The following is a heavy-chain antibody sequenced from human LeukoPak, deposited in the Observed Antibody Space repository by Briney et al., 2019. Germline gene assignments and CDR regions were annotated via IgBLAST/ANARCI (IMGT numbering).Heavy chain of an antibody. CDR2: IYYTGST. J-gene: IGHJ4*02. D-gene: IGHD6-13*01. CDR3: ARGYSIAAAGFSDY. CDR1: GGSISSYY. V-gene: IGHV4-59*01. Sequence: SETLSLTCTVSGGSISSYYWNWIRQPPGKGLEWIGFIYYTGSTNYNPSLKSRVTMSVDTSKNQFSLKLSSVTAADTAVYYCARGYSIAAAGFSDYWGQGTLVTVSS.